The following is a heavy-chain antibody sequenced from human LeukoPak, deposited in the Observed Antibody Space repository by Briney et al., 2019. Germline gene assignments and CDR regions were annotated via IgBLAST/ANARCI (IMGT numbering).Heavy chain of an antibody. Sequence: GASVKVSCKASGGTFSSYAISWVRQAPGQGLEWMGGIIPIFGTANYAQKFQGRVTITADKSTSTAYMELSSLRSEDTAVYYCARNGGGTVTKPLDYWGQGTLVTVSS. D-gene: IGHD4-17*01. J-gene: IGHJ4*02. V-gene: IGHV1-69*06. CDR2: IIPIFGTA. CDR1: GGTFSSYA. CDR3: ARNGGGTVTKPLDY.